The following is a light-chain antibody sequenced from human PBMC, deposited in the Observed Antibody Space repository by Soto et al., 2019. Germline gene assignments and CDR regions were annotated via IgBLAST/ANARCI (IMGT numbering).Light chain of an antibody. Sequence: EILLTQSPVTLSVSPGARATLSCRASQSLTSNLAWYQQRPGQAPRLLIYDTSTRATDVPARFSGSGSGTEFTLTIASLQSEDFAVYYCQQYNDWPFTFGPGTKVDIK. CDR1: QSLTSN. V-gene: IGKV3-15*01. CDR3: QQYNDWPFT. CDR2: DTS. J-gene: IGKJ3*01.